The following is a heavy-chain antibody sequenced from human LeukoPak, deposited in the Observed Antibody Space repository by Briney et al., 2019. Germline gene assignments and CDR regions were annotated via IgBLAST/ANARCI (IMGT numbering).Heavy chain of an antibody. CDR1: GYTFTSYD. Sequence: SVKVSCKASGYTFTSYDINWVRQATGQGLEWMGRIIPILGIANYAQKFQGRVTITADKSTSTAYMELSSLRSEDTAVYYCARDKHAYCGGDCYSVYYYYGMDVWGQGTTVTVSS. D-gene: IGHD2-21*02. CDR2: IIPILGIA. CDR3: ARDKHAYCGGDCYSVYYYYGMDV. J-gene: IGHJ6*02. V-gene: IGHV1-69*04.